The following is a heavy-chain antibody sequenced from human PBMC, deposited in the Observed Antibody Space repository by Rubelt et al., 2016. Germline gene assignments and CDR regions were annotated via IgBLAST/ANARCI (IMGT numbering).Heavy chain of an antibody. CDR3: ARSSGYDYVYDY. D-gene: IGHD5-12*01. Sequence: QLQLQESGPGLVKPSETLSLTCIVSGGSISSSSYYWGWIRQPPGKGLEWIGNTYYGGSTVYNPSLKSRVTISIDTSKNQISLKLRSVTAADTAIYYCARSSGYDYVYDYWGQGTLVTVSS. J-gene: IGHJ4*02. CDR2: TYYGGST. CDR1: GGSISSSSYY. V-gene: IGHV4-39*01.